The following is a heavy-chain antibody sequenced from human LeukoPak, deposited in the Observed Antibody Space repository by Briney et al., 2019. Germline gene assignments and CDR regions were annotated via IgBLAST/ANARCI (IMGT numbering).Heavy chain of an antibody. V-gene: IGHV3-21*01. CDR1: GFTFSSYS. J-gene: IGHJ6*03. D-gene: IGHD5-24*01. CDR3: ASEMATKYYYYYMDV. CDR2: ISSSSSYI. Sequence: GGSLRLSCAASGFTFSSYSMNWVRQAPGKGLECVSSISSSSSYIYYADSVKGRSTISRDNAKNSLYLQMNSLRAEDTAVYYCASEMATKYYYYYMDVWGKGTTVTVSS.